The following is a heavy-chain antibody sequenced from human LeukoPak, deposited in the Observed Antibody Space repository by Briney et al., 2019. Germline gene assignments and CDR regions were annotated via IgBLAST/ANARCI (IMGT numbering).Heavy chain of an antibody. J-gene: IGHJ4*02. CDR3: AGNLGYGSGSYFGY. CDR1: GFTFSSYI. D-gene: IGHD3-10*01. CDR2: ISSSSTYI. V-gene: IGHV3-21*01. Sequence: GESLRLSCAAPGFTFSSYIMNWVRQAPGKGLEWVSSISSSSTYIYYTDSVKGRFTISRDNAKNSLYLQMNSLRAEDTAVYYCAGNLGYGSGSYFGYWGQGTLVIVSS.